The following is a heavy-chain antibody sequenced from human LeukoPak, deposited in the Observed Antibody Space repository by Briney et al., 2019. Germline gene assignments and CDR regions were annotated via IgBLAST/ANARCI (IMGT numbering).Heavy chain of an antibody. D-gene: IGHD2-2*01. CDR2: IYPGDSDS. J-gene: IGHJ4*01. CDR1: GYSFTSYW. CDR3: ARLRHAYPDY. Sequence: GESLKISCKGSGYSFTSYWIGCVRQMPGKGLEWMGIIYPGDSDSRYSPSFQGQVTISADKSISPAYLQWNTMKASDTAMYYGARLRHAYPDYAGQVTPLTVSS. V-gene: IGHV5-51*01.